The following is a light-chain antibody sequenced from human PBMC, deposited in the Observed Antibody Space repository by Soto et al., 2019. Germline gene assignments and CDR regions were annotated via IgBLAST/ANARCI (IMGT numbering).Light chain of an antibody. CDR2: KAS. Sequence: DIQMTQSPPTPCASVVDTVTTTCLASQSISSWLAWYQQKPEKAPKLLIYKASSLQSGVPSMFSGSGSGTEFTLTISSLQPDDCATYYRQQYNSYSWTFGQGTKVDI. CDR3: QQYNSYSWT. V-gene: IGKV1-5*03. J-gene: IGKJ1*01. CDR1: QSISSW.